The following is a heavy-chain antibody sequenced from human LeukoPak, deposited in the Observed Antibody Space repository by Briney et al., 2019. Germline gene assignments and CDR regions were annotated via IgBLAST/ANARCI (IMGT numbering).Heavy chain of an antibody. D-gene: IGHD3-3*01. Sequence: SETLSLTCTVSGGSISSGSYYWSWIRQPAGKGLEWIGRIYTSGSTNYNPSLKSRVTISVDTSKNQFSLKLSSVTAADTAVYYCARVPWNWGQGTLVTVSS. V-gene: IGHV4-61*02. J-gene: IGHJ4*02. CDR1: GGSISSGSYY. CDR2: IYTSGST. CDR3: ARVPWN.